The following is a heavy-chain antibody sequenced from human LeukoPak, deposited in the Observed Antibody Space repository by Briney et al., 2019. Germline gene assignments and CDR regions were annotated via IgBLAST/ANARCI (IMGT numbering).Heavy chain of an antibody. CDR1: GGSIRTHH. J-gene: IGHJ5*02. V-gene: IGHV4-59*11. CDR2: TFYTGAT. D-gene: IGHD1-1*01. Sequence: SETLSLTCTVSGGSIRTHHWTWIRQAPGKMLEGSGYTFYTGATYYTHSLRSRVTISIATSKNQFSLKVTSVTTADAAVYYCAKRDRGGWFDPWGQGTLVTVSS. CDR3: AKRDRGGWFDP.